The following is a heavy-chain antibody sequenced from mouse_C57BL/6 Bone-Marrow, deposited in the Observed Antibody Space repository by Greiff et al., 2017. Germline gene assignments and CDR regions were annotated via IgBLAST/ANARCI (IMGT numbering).Heavy chain of an antibody. V-gene: IGHV7-1*01. J-gene: IGHJ3*01. CDR3: ARDALYYGSSEPFAY. CDR2: SRNKANDYTT. D-gene: IGHD1-1*01. Sequence: EVKLVESGGGLVQSGRSLRLSCATSGFTFSDFYMEWVRQAPGKGLEWIAASRNKANDYTTEYSASVKGRFIVSRDTSQSILYLQMNALRAEDTAIYYCARDALYYGSSEPFAYWGQGTLVTVSA. CDR1: GFTFSDFY.